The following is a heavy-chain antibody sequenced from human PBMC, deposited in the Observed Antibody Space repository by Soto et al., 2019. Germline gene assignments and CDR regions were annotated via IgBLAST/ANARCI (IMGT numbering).Heavy chain of an antibody. CDR2: IYHSGST. CDR1: GGSISSSNW. CDR3: ARQAIDSSGWYALQEDY. V-gene: IGHV4-4*02. D-gene: IGHD6-19*01. Sequence: QVQLQESGPGLVKPSGTLSLTCAVSGGSISSSNWWSWVRQPPGKGLEWIGEIYHSGSTNYNPSLETRVTISVDKSKNQFTLKLSSVTAADTAVYYCARQAIDSSGWYALQEDYWGQGTLVTVSA. J-gene: IGHJ4*02.